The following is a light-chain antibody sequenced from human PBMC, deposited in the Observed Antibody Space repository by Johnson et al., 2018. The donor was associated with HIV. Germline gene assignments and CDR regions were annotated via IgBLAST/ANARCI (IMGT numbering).Light chain of an antibody. CDR3: YSTDSSANQ. J-gene: IGLJ1*01. CDR2: EDT. Sequence: VLTQPPSVSVSPGQTARISCSGNALSEKYAYWYQQKSGQAPVLVIYEDTKRPSGIPERFSGSRSGTMATLTISGAQVEDEADYYCYSTDSSANQFGTGTKVTVL. CDR1: ALSEKY. V-gene: IGLV3-10*01.